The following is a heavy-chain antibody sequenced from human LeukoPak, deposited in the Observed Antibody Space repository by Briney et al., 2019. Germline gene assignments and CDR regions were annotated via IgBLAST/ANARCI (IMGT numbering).Heavy chain of an antibody. CDR3: ARARPDYYGSGSYLFDY. Sequence: ASVKVSCKASGYTFTSYGISWVRQAPGQGLEWMGWISAYNGNTNYAQKLQGRVTMTTDTSTSTAYMELRSLRSDDTAVYYCARARPDYYGSGSYLFDYWGQGTLVTVSS. D-gene: IGHD3-10*01. J-gene: IGHJ4*02. CDR1: GYTFTSYG. CDR2: ISAYNGNT. V-gene: IGHV1-18*01.